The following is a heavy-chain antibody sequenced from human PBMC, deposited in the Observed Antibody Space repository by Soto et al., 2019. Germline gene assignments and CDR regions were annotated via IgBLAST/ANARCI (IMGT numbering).Heavy chain of an antibody. CDR3: ARATSGSYSV. J-gene: IGHJ4*02. V-gene: IGHV1-2*02. Sequence: QVQLVQSGAEVKMPGASVKVSCKASGYTFTSYYMHWVRQAPGQGLEWMGWITPNSGGTKYAQKFQGRVTMTRDTSISTVYMELSRLESDGTAVYYCARATSGSYSVWGQGTLVTVSS. CDR2: ITPNSGGT. D-gene: IGHD1-26*01. CDR1: GYTFTSYY.